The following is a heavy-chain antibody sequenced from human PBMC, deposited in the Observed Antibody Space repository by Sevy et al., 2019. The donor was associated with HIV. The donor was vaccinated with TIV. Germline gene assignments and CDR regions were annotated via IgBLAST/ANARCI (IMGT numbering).Heavy chain of an antibody. CDR2: VSTYNGNT. Sequence: ASVKVSCKTSGYTFTSYGISWVRQAPGQGLEWMGWVSTYNGNTNYALRLQGRVTMTTDTSTSTAYMELRSLRSVDTAVSYCARAPPGVSDSDPYFDYWGQGTLVTVSS. D-gene: IGHD3-10*01. CDR3: ARAPPGVSDSDPYFDY. CDR1: GYTFTSYG. V-gene: IGHV1-18*04. J-gene: IGHJ4*02.